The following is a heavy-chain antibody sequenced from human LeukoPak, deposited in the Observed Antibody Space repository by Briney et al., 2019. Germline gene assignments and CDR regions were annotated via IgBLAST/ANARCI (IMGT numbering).Heavy chain of an antibody. CDR3: ARYDILTGAGYY. J-gene: IGHJ4*02. V-gene: IGHV3-30*04. CDR1: GFTFSSYA. Sequence: SGGSLRLSCAASGFTFSSYAMHWVRQAPGKGLEWVAVISYDGSNKYYADSVKGRFTISRDNSKNTLYLQMNSLRAADTAVYYCARYDILTGAGYYWGQGTLVTVSS. CDR2: ISYDGSNK. D-gene: IGHD3-9*01.